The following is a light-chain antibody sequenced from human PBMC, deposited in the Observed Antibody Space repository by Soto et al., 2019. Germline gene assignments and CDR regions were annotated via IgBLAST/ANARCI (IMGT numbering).Light chain of an antibody. Sequence: QSVLTQPPSASGTPGQRVTISCFGSSSNMGSNTVHWFQQLPGSAPKPLIYTNDQRPSGVPERFSGSNSGTSASLTISGLQSEDEADYYCAVWDDSLNGHVFGTGTKVTVL. CDR3: AVWDDSLNGHV. CDR1: SSNMGSNT. CDR2: TND. V-gene: IGLV1-44*01. J-gene: IGLJ1*01.